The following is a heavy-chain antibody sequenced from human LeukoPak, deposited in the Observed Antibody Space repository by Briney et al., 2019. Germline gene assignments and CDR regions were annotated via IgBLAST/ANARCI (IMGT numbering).Heavy chain of an antibody. Sequence: GGSLRLSCAASGITYSSYAMTWVRQAPGKGLEWVSSISFSGGATYFADSVKGRFTISRDNSKNTLFLQMDSLRAEDTAVYYCAKHKVPYVRYDWFDPWGQGTLVTVSS. CDR1: GITYSSYA. V-gene: IGHV3-23*01. CDR3: AKHKVPYVRYDWFDP. D-gene: IGHD1-14*01. CDR2: ISFSGGAT. J-gene: IGHJ5*02.